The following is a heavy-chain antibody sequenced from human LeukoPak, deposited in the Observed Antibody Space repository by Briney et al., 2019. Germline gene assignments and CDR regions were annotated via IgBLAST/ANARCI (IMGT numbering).Heavy chain of an antibody. CDR2: TYYSGST. V-gene: IGHV4-30-4*08. Sequence: SEPLSLTCTVSGGSISSGDYYWSWIRQPPGKGLEWIGYTYYSGSTYYNPSLKSRVTISVDTSKNQFSLKLSSVTAADTAVYYCARRRGYSYEPFDYWGQGTLVTVSS. J-gene: IGHJ4*02. CDR3: ARRRGYSYEPFDY. CDR1: GGSISSGDYY. D-gene: IGHD5-18*01.